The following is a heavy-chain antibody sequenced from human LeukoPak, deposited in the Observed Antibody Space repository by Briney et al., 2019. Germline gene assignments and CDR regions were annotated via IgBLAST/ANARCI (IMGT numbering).Heavy chain of an antibody. CDR1: GASMSSYY. J-gene: IGHJ5*02. V-gene: IGHV4-4*09. D-gene: IGHD1-26*01. Sequence: SETLSLTSTVSGASMSSYYWSWIRQPPGKGLEWIGYIYTRGTTNYNPSLKSRVTVSVDASKNQFSLKLSSVTAADTAVYYCAIKKGGWFGPWGQGTLVTVSS. CDR3: AIKKGGWFGP. CDR2: IYTRGTT.